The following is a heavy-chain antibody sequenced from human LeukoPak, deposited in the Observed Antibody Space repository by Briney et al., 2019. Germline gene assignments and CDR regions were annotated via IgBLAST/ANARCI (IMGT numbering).Heavy chain of an antibody. V-gene: IGHV3-30*18. CDR1: GFTFRTYG. Sequence: PGRSLRLSCAVSGFTFRTYGMHWVRQAPGKGLEWVAVVSYDGSNKYYADSVKGRFTISRDNSKNTLYLQMNSLRTEDTAVYFCANGFDMTTVTATDYWGQGTLVTVSS. J-gene: IGHJ4*02. CDR3: ANGFDMTTVTATDY. D-gene: IGHD4-17*01. CDR2: VSYDGSNK.